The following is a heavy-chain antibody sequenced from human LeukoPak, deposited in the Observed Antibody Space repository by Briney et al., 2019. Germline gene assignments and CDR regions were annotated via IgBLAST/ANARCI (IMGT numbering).Heavy chain of an antibody. CDR1: GGTFSSYA. CDR2: IIPIFGTA. CDR3: AMGVDYYYGMDV. D-gene: IGHD2-8*01. Sequence: GASVKVSCKASGGTFSSYAISWVRQAPGQGLEWMGGIIPIFGTANYAQKFQGRVTITADESTSTAYMELSSLRSEDTAVYYCAMGVDYYYGMDVWGQGTKVTVSS. V-gene: IGHV1-69*13. J-gene: IGHJ6*02.